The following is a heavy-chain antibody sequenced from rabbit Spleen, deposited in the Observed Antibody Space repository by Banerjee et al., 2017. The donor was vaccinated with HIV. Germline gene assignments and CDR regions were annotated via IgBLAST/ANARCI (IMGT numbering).Heavy chain of an antibody. V-gene: IGHV1S45*01. CDR3: ARAIVPWLGLTRLDL. CDR2: IYAGSSSGFT. CDR1: GFDLSSSDY. Sequence: QEQLEESGGDLVKPEGSLTLTCTASGFDLSSSDYMCWVRQAPGKGLEWIACIYAGSSSGFTYSATWAKGRFTCSKTSSTTVTLQMTSLTVADTATYFCARAIVPWLGLTRLDLWGQGTLVTVS. D-gene: IGHD4-1*01. J-gene: IGHJ3*01.